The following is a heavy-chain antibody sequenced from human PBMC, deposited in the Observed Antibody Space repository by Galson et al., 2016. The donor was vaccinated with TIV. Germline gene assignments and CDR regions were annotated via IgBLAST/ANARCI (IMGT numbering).Heavy chain of an antibody. Sequence: QSGAEVKKPGESLRISCKASGYSFTNYRITWVRQMPGKGLEWMGKIDPSDSYTNYSPSLQGHVTISVDKSIRTAYLQWSSLKASDTAIYYCARFKRVADNHLDYWGQGTLVTVSS. D-gene: IGHD6-19*01. V-gene: IGHV5-10-1*01. CDR1: GYSFTNYR. CDR3: ARFKRVADNHLDY. J-gene: IGHJ4*02. CDR2: IDPSDSYT.